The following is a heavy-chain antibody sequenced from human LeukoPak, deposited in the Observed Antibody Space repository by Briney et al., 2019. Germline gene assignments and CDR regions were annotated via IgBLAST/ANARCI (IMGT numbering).Heavy chain of an antibody. Sequence: GGSLRPSCAASGFTFSSYAMHWVRQAPGKGLEWVAVISYDGSNKYYADSVKGRFTISRDNSKNTLYLQMNSLRAEDTAVYYCAKDFGSSPTLYWGQGTLVTVSS. J-gene: IGHJ4*02. V-gene: IGHV3-30-3*01. CDR1: GFTFSSYA. D-gene: IGHD6-13*01. CDR2: ISYDGSNK. CDR3: AKDFGSSPTLY.